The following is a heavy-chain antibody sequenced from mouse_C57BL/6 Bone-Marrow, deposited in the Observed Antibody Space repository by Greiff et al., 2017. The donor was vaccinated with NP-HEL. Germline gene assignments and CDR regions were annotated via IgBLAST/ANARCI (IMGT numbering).Heavy chain of an antibody. J-gene: IGHJ3*01. V-gene: IGHV14-4*01. D-gene: IGHD1-1*01. CDR3: TRITTVVARAY. CDR2: IDPENGDT. Sequence: VQLKESGAELVRPGASVKLSCTASGFNIKDDYMHWVKQRPEQGLEWIGWIDPENGDTEYASKFQGKATITADTSSNTAYLQLSSLTSEDTAVYYCTRITTVVARAYWGQGTLVTVSA. CDR1: GFNIKDDY.